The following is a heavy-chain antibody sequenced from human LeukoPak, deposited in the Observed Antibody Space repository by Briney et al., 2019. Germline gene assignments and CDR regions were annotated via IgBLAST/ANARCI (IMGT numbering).Heavy chain of an antibody. CDR1: GASISSSDYY. J-gene: IGHJ3*02. Sequence: PSETLSLTCTVSGASISSSDYYWAWIRQPPGKGLEWIGNIYYSGSTYYNPSLKSRVTISVDTSKNQFSLKLSSVTAADTAVYYCARDGAMGTDDAFDIWGQGTMVTVSS. V-gene: IGHV4-39*07. D-gene: IGHD5-18*01. CDR2: IYYSGST. CDR3: ARDGAMGTDDAFDI.